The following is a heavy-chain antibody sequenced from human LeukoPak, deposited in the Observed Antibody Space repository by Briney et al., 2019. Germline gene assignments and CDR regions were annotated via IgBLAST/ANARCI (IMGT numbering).Heavy chain of an antibody. D-gene: IGHD5-24*01. J-gene: IGHJ4*02. CDR2: IFYSGST. Sequence: PSETLSLTCTVSGGSISRYYWNWIRQPPGRGLEWIGYIFYSGSTNHNPSLKSRVTMSVDTSKNQLSLKLSSVTAADTAVYYCASYDGYNSYHFDYWGQGTLVTVSS. CDR3: ASYDGYNSYHFDY. CDR1: GGSISRYY. V-gene: IGHV4-59*01.